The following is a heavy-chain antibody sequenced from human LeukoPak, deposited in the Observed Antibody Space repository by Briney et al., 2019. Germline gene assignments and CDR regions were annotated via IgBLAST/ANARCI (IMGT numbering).Heavy chain of an antibody. D-gene: IGHD4-23*01. J-gene: IGHJ4*02. CDR3: ATGRGEIGTVVTPEFNY. CDR2: FDPEDGET. V-gene: IGHV1-24*01. CDR1: GYTLTELS. Sequence: ASVKVSCKVSGYTLTELSMHWVQQAPGKGLEWMGGFDPEDGETIYAQKFQGRVTMTEDTSTDTAYMELSSLRSEDTAVYYCATGRGEIGTVVTPEFNYWGQGTLVTVSS.